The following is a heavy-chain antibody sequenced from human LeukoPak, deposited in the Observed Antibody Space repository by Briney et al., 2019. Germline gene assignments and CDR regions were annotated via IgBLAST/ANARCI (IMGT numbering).Heavy chain of an antibody. D-gene: IGHD6-6*01. V-gene: IGHV3-7*01. CDR1: GFTFSSYW. Sequence: ESGGSLRLSCAASGFTFSSYWMSWVRQAPGRGLEWVANIKQDGSEKYYVDSVKGRFTISRDNAKNSLYLQMSSLRAEDTAVYYCASILIAAPGFDYWGQGTLVTVSS. CDR3: ASILIAAPGFDY. CDR2: IKQDGSEK. J-gene: IGHJ4*02.